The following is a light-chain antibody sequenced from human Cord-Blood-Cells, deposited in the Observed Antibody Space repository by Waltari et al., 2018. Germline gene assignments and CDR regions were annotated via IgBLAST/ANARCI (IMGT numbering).Light chain of an antibody. CDR2: EGS. J-gene: IGLJ3*02. V-gene: IGLV2-23*01. CDR3: CSYAGSSTWV. Sequence: QSALTQPASVSGSPGQSITISCTGTSSDVGSYNLVSWYQQHPGKAPKLMIYEGSKRPSGVSNRFSGSKSCNTASLTSSGLQAEDEADYYCCSYAGSSTWVFGGGTKLTVL. CDR1: SSDVGSYNL.